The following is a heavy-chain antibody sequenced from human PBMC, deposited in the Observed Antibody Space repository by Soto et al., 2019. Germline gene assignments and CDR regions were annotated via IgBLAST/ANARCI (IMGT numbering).Heavy chain of an antibody. CDR2: IIPIFGTA. V-gene: IGHV1-69*13. J-gene: IGHJ3*02. CDR1: GGTFSSYA. CDR3: ARDRYCSSTSCYLPFDI. Sequence: SVKVSCKASGGTFSSYAISWVRQAPGQGLEWMGGIIPIFGTANYAQKFQGRVTITADESTSTAYMELSSLRSEDTAVYYCARDRYCSSTSCYLPFDIWGQGTMVTVS. D-gene: IGHD2-2*01.